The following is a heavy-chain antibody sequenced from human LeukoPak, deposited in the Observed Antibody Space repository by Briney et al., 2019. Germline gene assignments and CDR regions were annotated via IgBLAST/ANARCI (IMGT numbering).Heavy chain of an antibody. J-gene: IGHJ4*02. CDR1: GFTFSGSA. D-gene: IGHD3-22*01. Sequence: PGGSLRLSCAASGFTFSGSAMHWVRQASGKGLEWVGRIRSKANSYATAYAASVKGRFTISRDDSKNTAYLQMNSLKTEDTAVYYCTSGESVASSGYYADYWGQGTLVTVSS. CDR2: IRSKANSYAT. CDR3: TSGESVASSGYYADY. V-gene: IGHV3-73*01.